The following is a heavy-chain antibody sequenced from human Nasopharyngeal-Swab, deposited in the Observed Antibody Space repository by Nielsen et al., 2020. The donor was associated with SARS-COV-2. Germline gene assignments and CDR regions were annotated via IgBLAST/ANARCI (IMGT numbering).Heavy chain of an antibody. D-gene: IGHD3-10*01. CDR3: AKLDMVRGVIITSYAFDT. Sequence: WIRQPPGKGLEWVAVISYDGSNKYYADSVKGRFTISRDNSKNTLYLQMNSLRAEDTAVYYCAKLDMVRGVIITSYAFDTWGQGTMVTVSS. CDR2: ISYDGSNK. J-gene: IGHJ3*02. V-gene: IGHV3-30*18.